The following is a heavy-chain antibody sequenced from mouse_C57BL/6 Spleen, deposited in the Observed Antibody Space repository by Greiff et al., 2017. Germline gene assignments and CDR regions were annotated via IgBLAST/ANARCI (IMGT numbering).Heavy chain of an antibody. V-gene: IGHV3-6*01. Sequence: DVQLQESGPGLVKPSQSLSLTCSVPGYSITSGYYWNWIRQFPGNKLEWMGYISYDGSNNYNPSLKNRISITRDTSKNQFFLKLNSVTTEDTATYYCARLRNYAMDYWGQGTSVTVSS. CDR2: ISYDGSN. J-gene: IGHJ4*01. CDR1: GYSITSGYY. CDR3: ARLRNYAMDY.